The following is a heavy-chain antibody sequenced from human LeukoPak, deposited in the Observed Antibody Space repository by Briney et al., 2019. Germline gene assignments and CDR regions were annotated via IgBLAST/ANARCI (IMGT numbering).Heavy chain of an antibody. V-gene: IGHV5-51*01. Sequence: GESLKISCKGSGYRFTNYWIGWVRQMPGKGLDLMGSIYPGDSDTRYSPSFQGQVTISADKSITTAYLQWSSLKASDTAIYYCTRQGVYYSDSSGFYYWGPGTLVTVSS. D-gene: IGHD3-22*01. CDR1: GYRFTNYW. CDR2: IYPGDSDT. CDR3: TRQGVYYSDSSGFYY. J-gene: IGHJ4*02.